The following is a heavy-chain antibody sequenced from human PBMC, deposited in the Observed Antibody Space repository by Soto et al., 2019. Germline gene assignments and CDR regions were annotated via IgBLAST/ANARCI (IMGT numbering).Heavy chain of an antibody. CDR2: IWFDGSNK. Sequence: GGSLRLSCAASGFTFSSYGMHWVRQAPGKGLEWVALIWFDGSNKYYADSVKGRFTISRDNSKNTLYLQMNSLRAEDTAVYYCARAQHSSGNYYPFDYWGQGTLVTVSS. J-gene: IGHJ4*02. V-gene: IGHV3-33*01. D-gene: IGHD1-26*01. CDR3: ARAQHSSGNYYPFDY. CDR1: GFTFSSYG.